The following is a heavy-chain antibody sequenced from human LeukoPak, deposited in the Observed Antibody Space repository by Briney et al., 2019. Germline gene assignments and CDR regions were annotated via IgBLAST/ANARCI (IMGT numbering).Heavy chain of an antibody. CDR2: IYYSGST. CDR3: ASPYSSSWSEAFDI. Sequence: SETLSLTCTVSGGSISSSSYYWGWIRQPPGKGLEWIGSIYYSGSTYYNPSLKSRVTISVDTSKNQLSPKLSSVTAADTAVYYCASPYSSSWSEAFDIWGQGTMVTVSS. J-gene: IGHJ3*02. CDR1: GGSISSSSYY. D-gene: IGHD6-13*01. V-gene: IGHV4-39*01.